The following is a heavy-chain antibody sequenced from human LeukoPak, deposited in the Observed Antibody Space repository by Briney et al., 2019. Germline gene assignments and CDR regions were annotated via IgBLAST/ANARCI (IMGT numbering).Heavy chain of an antibody. CDR3: YLGPTTSNWFDP. V-gene: IGHV3-20*04. CDR2: IEWNGGTT. J-gene: IGHJ5*02. CDR1: GFTLDDYA. D-gene: IGHD1-7*01. Sequence: LPGGSLRLSCAGSGFTLDDYAMSWVRQAPGKGLEWVSGIEWNGGTTAYADSLKGRFSVSRHNRQKALYLQMNNLRAEDTALYYCYLGPTTSNWFDPWGQGTLVTVSS.